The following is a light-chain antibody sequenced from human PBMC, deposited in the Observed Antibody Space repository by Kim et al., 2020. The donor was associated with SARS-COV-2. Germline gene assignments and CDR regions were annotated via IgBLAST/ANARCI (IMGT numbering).Light chain of an antibody. J-gene: IGLJ3*02. V-gene: IGLV7-46*01. CDR2: DTN. Sequence: PGGTVTLTCGSSTGGVTSDHYPSWLQQKPGQAPRTLIYDTNNKHSWAPARFSGSLLGGKAALTLSAAQPEDEADYYCFLSYSGARVFGGGTKLTVL. CDR1: TGGVTSDHY. CDR3: FLSYSGARV.